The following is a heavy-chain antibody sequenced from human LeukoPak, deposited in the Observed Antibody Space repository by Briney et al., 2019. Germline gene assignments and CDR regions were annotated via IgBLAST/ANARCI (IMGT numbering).Heavy chain of an antibody. D-gene: IGHD5-24*01. J-gene: IGHJ4*02. V-gene: IGHV4-30-4*01. CDR1: GGSISSGDYC. CDR3: ARGRWPPLPAY. CDR2: SYYSGST. Sequence: SETLSLTCTVSGGSISSGDYCWSWIRQSPGKGLGWIGYSYYSGSTYYNPSLKSRVTISVDTSKNQFSLKLSSVTAADTAVYYCARGRWPPLPAYWGQGTLVTVSS.